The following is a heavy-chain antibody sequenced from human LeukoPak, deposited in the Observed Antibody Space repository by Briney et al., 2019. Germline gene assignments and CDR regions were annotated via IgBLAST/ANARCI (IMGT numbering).Heavy chain of an antibody. Sequence: GGSLRFSCGASGFTFSSYAMNWVRQAPGKGLEWVSTLSGSGVSTYYADSVKGRFTISRDNSKNTLYLQMNSLRAEDTAVYYCAKAGGEAAYYFDYWGQGTLVTVSS. J-gene: IGHJ4*02. CDR2: LSGSGVST. CDR1: GFTFSSYA. V-gene: IGHV3-23*01. CDR3: AKAGGEAAYYFDY. D-gene: IGHD2-15*01.